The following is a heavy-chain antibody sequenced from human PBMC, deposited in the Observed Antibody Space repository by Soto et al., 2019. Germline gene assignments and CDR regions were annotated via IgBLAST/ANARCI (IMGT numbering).Heavy chain of an antibody. CDR3: AQDVLGGAFDF. CDR1: VFSRSTSAVG. D-gene: IGHD1-26*01. CDR2: IYWDDAK. V-gene: IGHV2-5*02. Sequence: QITLKASGPTLVKPTQTLTLICAFSVFSRSTSAVGVGWIRQPPGKALDWLALIYWDDAKRHTPRLKSGLTTPRETSKNPVVLTKTNMAAVDTATDYRAQDVLGGAFDFRGRGTMVTV. J-gene: IGHJ3*01.